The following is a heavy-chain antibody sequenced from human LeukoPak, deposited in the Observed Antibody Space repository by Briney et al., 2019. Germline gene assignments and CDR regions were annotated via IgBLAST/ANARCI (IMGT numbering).Heavy chain of an antibody. J-gene: IGHJ6*02. CDR1: CYTFTSYG. Sequence: ASVKVSARASCYTFTSYGISWVRQAPGQGLEWMAWISAYNGNTNYAQKLQGRVTMTTDTSTSTAYMELRSLRSDDTAVYYCARECGGSFPYYYYGMDVWGQGTTVTVSS. V-gene: IGHV1-18*01. CDR2: ISAYNGNT. D-gene: IGHD2-15*01. CDR3: ARECGGSFPYYYYGMDV.